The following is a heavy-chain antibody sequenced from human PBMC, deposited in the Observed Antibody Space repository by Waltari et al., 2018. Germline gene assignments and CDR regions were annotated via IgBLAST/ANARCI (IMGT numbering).Heavy chain of an antibody. CDR1: GGTFGRSA. CDR3: ARRQLGGPLDP. J-gene: IGHJ5*02. D-gene: IGHD1-1*01. CDR2: LIPIFGAP. V-gene: IGHV1-69*12. Sequence: QVHLVQSGAGVKKPGSSVTVSCNASGGTFGRSAIPWVRLAPGQGLEWMGGLIPIFGAPNYAQRFQGRVTITADESTSTVYMELSSLKSEDTALYFCARRQLGGPLDPWGQGTLVTVSS.